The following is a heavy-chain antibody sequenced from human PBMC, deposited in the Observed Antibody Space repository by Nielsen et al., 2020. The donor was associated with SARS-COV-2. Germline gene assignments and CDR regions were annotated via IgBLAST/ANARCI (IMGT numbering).Heavy chain of an antibody. V-gene: IGHV3-7*01. CDR2: INRDGSET. Sequence: GGSLRLSCAASGFTFDDYGMSWVRQAPGKGLEWVANINRDGSETYYVDSVRGRFTISRDNAKQSLHLHMTSLTADDTAIYFCGQDMDVWGQGTTVTVSS. CDR3: GQDMDV. J-gene: IGHJ6*02. CDR1: GFTFDDYG.